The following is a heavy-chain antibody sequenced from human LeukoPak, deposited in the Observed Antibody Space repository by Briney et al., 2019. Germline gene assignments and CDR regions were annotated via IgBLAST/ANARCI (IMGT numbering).Heavy chain of an antibody. Sequence: GRSLRLSCSAPGFTLDDYAMQWATQAPGKGLAWVTGISWNSGSIGYADSVKGRFTISRDNAKNSLYLQMNSLRAEDTALYYCAKDNRLAPYYFDYWGQGTLVTVSS. V-gene: IGHV3-9*01. J-gene: IGHJ4*02. CDR3: AKDNRLAPYYFDY. CDR1: GFTLDDYA. CDR2: ISWNSGSI. D-gene: IGHD3-9*01.